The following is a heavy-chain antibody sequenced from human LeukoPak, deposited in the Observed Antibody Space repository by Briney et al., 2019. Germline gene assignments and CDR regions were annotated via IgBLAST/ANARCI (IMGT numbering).Heavy chain of an antibody. CDR2: FDPEDGET. CDR1: GYTLTELS. Sequence: ASVKVSCKVSGYTLTELSMHWVRQAPGKGLEWMGGFDPEDGETIYAQKFQGRVTMTEDTSTDTAYMELSSLRPEDTAVYYCARGGDYYYYMDVWGKGTTVTVSS. V-gene: IGHV1-24*01. J-gene: IGHJ6*03. CDR3: ARGGDYYYYMDV. D-gene: IGHD3-10*01.